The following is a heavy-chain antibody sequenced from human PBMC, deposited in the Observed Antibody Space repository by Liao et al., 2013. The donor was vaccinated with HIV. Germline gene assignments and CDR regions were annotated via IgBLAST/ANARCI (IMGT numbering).Heavy chain of an antibody. V-gene: IGHV4-59*01. CDR3: ARVSNYGEGVDY. CDR2: IYYSGST. D-gene: IGHD1-7*01. Sequence: QVQLQESGPGLVKPSETLSLTCTVSGGSINSYYWSWIRQPPGKGLEWIGYIYYSGSTDYNPSLKSRVTISVDTSRNQFSLKLSSVTAADTAVYYCARVSNYGEGVDYWGQGTLVTVSS. CDR1: GGSINSYY. J-gene: IGHJ4*02.